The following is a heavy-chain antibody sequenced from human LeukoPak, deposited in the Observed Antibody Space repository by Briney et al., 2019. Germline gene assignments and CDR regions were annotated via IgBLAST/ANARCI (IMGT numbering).Heavy chain of an antibody. V-gene: IGHV3-23*01. CDR3: ARSPSGTTGTTTPLGFDY. Sequence: PGGSLRLSCAASGFTFSSYAMSWVRQAPGKGLEWVSAISGSGGSTYYADSVKGRFTISRDNSKNTLYLQMNSLRAEDTAVYYCARSPSGTTGTTTPLGFDYWGQGTLVTVSS. J-gene: IGHJ4*02. CDR2: ISGSGGST. CDR1: GFTFSSYA. D-gene: IGHD1-1*01.